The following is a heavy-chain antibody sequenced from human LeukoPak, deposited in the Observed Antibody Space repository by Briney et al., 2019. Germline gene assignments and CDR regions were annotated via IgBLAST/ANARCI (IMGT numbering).Heavy chain of an antibody. Sequence: PGGSLRLSCAASGVTFSSYSMNWVRQAPGKGLEWVSSISSSSSYIYYADSVKGRFTISRDNAKSSLYLQMNSLRAEDTAVYYCARPGQLGVVIIRETVLPFDIWGQGTMGTVSS. CDR1: GVTFSSYS. D-gene: IGHD3-3*01. J-gene: IGHJ3*02. V-gene: IGHV3-21*01. CDR2: ISSSSSYI. CDR3: ARPGQLGVVIIRETVLPFDI.